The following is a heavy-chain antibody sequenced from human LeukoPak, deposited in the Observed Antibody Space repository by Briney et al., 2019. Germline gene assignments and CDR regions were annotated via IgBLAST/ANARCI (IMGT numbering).Heavy chain of an antibody. J-gene: IGHJ4*02. Sequence: GKSLRLSCAASGFTFSSYSMNWVRQALGKGLEWVSYISSSSSTIYYADSVKGRFTIDRDNSKNTVYLQMNSLRPDDTAIYFCARQEARDYYYEGLDYWGQGNLVTVSS. CDR2: ISSSSSTI. CDR1: GFTFSSYS. V-gene: IGHV3-48*04. CDR3: ARQEARDYYYEGLDY. D-gene: IGHD3-22*01.